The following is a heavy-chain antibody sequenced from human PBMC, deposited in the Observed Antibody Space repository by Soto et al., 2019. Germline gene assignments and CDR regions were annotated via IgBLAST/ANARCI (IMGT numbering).Heavy chain of an antibody. Sequence: SETLSLTCTVSGGSISSSSYYWGWIRQPPGKGLEWIGSIYYSGSTYYNPSLKSRVTISIDTSKRQYSLNLNSVTAADTAVYYCARGKGETSGWYGGAWRAQYYNGMDVWGQGTTVTVSS. CDR1: GGSISSSSYY. V-gene: IGHV4-39*07. J-gene: IGHJ6*02. CDR2: IYYSGST. D-gene: IGHD6-19*01. CDR3: ARGKGETSGWYGGAWRAQYYNGMDV.